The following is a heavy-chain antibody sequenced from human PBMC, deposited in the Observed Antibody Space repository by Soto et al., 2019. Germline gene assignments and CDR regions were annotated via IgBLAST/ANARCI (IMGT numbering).Heavy chain of an antibody. D-gene: IGHD3-3*01. V-gene: IGHV3-7*01. CDR3: ARSKGPTYYDFWDV. J-gene: IGHJ6*02. Sequence: GGSLRLSCAASGFTFSSYWMSWVRQAPGKGLEWVANIKQDGSEKYYVDSVKGRFTISRDNAKNSLYLQMNSLRDEDTAVYYCARSKGPTYYDFWDVWGQGTTVTVSS. CDR1: GFTFSSYW. CDR2: IKQDGSEK.